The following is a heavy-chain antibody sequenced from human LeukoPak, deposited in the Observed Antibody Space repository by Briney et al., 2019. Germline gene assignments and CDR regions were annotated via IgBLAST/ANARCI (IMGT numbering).Heavy chain of an antibody. D-gene: IGHD3-3*01. Sequence: GASVKVSCKASGYTFTSYYMHWVRQAPGQGLEWMGIIIPSGGSTSYAQKFQGRVTMTRDTSTSTVYMELSSLRSEDTAVYYCARDSAEDYDFWSGYSHFDYWGQGTLVTVSS. V-gene: IGHV1-46*01. J-gene: IGHJ4*02. CDR1: GYTFTSYY. CDR3: ARDSAEDYDFWSGYSHFDY. CDR2: IIPSGGST.